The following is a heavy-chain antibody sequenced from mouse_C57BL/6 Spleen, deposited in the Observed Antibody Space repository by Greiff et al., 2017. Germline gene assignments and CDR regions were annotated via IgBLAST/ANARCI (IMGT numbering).Heavy chain of an antibody. CDR3: ARAHDSSGYWFAY. V-gene: IGHV5-15*01. J-gene: IGHJ3*01. Sequence: EVQLVESGGGLVQPGGSLKLSCAASGFTFSDYGMAWVRQAPRKGPEWVAFISHLAYSIYYADTVTGRFTISRENAKNTLYLEMSSLRSEDTAMYYCARAHDSSGYWFAYWGQGTLVTVSA. D-gene: IGHD3-2*02. CDR1: GFTFSDYG. CDR2: ISHLAYSI.